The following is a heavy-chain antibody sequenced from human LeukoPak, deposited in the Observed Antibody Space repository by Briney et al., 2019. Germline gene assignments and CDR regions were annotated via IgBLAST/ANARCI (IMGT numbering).Heavy chain of an antibody. CDR3: ARDPEKWLLDY. CDR1: GFTFSSYS. D-gene: IGHD3-22*01. Sequence: GGSLRLSCAASGFTFSSYSMNWVRQAPGKGLEWVSYISSSSSTIYYADSVKGRFTISGDNAKNSLYLQMNSLRAEDTAVYYYARDPEKWLLDYWGQGTLVTVSS. V-gene: IGHV3-48*04. CDR2: ISSSSSTI. J-gene: IGHJ4*02.